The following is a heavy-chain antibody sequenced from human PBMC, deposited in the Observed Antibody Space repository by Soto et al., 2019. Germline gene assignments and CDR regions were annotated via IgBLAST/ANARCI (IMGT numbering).Heavy chain of an antibody. D-gene: IGHD1-7*01. CDR3: ASRDPGTSVDY. CDR2: IYYSGST. CDR1: GGSISSYY. J-gene: IGHJ4*02. Sequence: SETLSLTCTVSGGSISSYYWSWIRQPPGKGLEWIGYIYYSGSTNYNPSLKSRVTISLDKSENQFSLKVTSLTAADTAVYYCASRDPGTSVDYWGQGTLVTVSS. V-gene: IGHV4-59*08.